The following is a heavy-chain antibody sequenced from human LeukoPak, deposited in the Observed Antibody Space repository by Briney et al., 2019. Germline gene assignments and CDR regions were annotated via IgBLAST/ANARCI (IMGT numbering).Heavy chain of an antibody. CDR3: ARPSLTGYYAR. Sequence: PSETLSLTCTVSGGSISSSSYYWGWIRQPPGKGLEWIGSIYYSGSTYYNPSLKSRVTISVDTSKNQFSLKLSSVTAADTAVYYCARPSLTGYYARWGQGTLVTVSS. CDR2: IYYSGST. V-gene: IGHV4-39*07. D-gene: IGHD3-9*01. CDR1: GGSISSSSYY. J-gene: IGHJ4*02.